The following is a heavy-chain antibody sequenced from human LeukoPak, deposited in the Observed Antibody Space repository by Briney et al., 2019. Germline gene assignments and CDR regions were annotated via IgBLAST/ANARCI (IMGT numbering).Heavy chain of an antibody. Sequence: SETLSLTCTVSGGSISSYYWSWIRQPPGKGLEWIGYIYYSGSTNYNPSLKSRVTISVDTSKNQFSLKLSSVTAADTAVYYCARGGNYDMGYFDYWGQGTLVTVSS. V-gene: IGHV4-59*01. D-gene: IGHD3-22*01. CDR2: IYYSGST. CDR1: GGSISSYY. CDR3: ARGGNYDMGYFDY. J-gene: IGHJ4*02.